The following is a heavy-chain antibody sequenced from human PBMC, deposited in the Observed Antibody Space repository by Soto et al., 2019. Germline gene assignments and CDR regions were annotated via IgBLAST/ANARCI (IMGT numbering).Heavy chain of an antibody. CDR2: INPNSGGT. D-gene: IGHD2-2*01. Sequence: ASVKVSCKASGYTFTGYYMHWVRQAPGQGLEWMGWINPNSGGTNYAQKFQGWVTMTRDTSISTAYMELNSLRAEDTAVYYCAKDLLKDIVVVPAATYYYYYGMDVWGQGTTVTVSS. J-gene: IGHJ6*02. CDR1: GYTFTGYY. CDR3: AKDLLKDIVVVPAATYYYYYGMDV. V-gene: IGHV1-2*04.